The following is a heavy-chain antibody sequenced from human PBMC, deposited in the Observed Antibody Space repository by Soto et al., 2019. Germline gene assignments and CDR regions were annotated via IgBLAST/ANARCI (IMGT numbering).Heavy chain of an antibody. CDR3: ARDSAIFGVVSNWFDP. CDR2: ISAYNGNT. D-gene: IGHD3-3*01. J-gene: IGHJ5*02. Sequence: QVQLVQSGAEVKKPGASVKVSCKASGYTFTSYGISWVRQAPGQGLEWMGWISAYNGNTNYAQKLQGRATMTTDTSTSTAYMELRSLRSDDTAVYYCARDSAIFGVVSNWFDPWGQGTLVTVSS. CDR1: GYTFTSYG. V-gene: IGHV1-18*01.